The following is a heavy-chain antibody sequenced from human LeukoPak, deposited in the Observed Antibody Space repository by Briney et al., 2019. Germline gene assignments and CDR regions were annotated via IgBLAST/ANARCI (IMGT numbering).Heavy chain of an antibody. J-gene: IGHJ6*03. CDR2: ISYDGSNK. CDR3: AKDGPLAGNYGYYYYYYMDV. V-gene: IGHV3-30*18. CDR1: GFTFSSYG. Sequence: PGGSLRLSCAASGFTFSSYGMHWVRQAPGKGLEWVAVISYDGSNKYYADSVKGRFTISRDNSKNTLYLQMNSLRAEDTAVYYCAKDGPLAGNYGYYYYYYMDVWGKGTTVTVSS. D-gene: IGHD4-11*01.